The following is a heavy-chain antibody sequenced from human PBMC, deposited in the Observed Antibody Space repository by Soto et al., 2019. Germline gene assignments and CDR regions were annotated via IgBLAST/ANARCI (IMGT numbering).Heavy chain of an antibody. CDR2: ISYDGSNK. CDR1: GFTFSSYA. V-gene: IGHV3-30-3*01. Sequence: GALRLSCAASGFTFSSYAMHWVRQAPGKGLEWVAVISYDGSNKYYADSVKGRFTISRDNSKNTLYLQMNSLRAEDTAVYYCARDPAYDFWSGSLAYYYYYGMDVWGQGTTVTVSS. D-gene: IGHD3-3*01. J-gene: IGHJ6*02. CDR3: ARDPAYDFWSGSLAYYYYYGMDV.